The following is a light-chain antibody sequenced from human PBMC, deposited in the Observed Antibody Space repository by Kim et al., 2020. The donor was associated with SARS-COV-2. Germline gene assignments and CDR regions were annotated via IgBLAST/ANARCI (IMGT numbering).Light chain of an antibody. J-gene: IGKJ2*01. CDR1: QCISNY. Sequence: DIQMTQSPSSLSASVGDRVTITCRASQCISNYLAWYQQKPGKVPKLLIYAASTLQSGVPSRFSGSGSGTDFTLTISSLQPEDVATYFCQKYNSAPQYTFGQGTKLEI. V-gene: IGKV1-27*01. CDR3: QKYNSAPQYT. CDR2: AAS.